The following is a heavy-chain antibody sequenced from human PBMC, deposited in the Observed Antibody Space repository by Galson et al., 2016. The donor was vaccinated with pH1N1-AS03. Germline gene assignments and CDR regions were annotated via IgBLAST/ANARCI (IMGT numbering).Heavy chain of an antibody. V-gene: IGHV1-18*01. CDR2: IKNNNDNT. D-gene: IGHD2/OR15-2a*01. CDR1: GYTFSNYG. J-gene: IGHJ4*02. Sequence: SVKVSCKASGYTFSNYGITWVRQAPGQGLQWMGWIKNNNDNTIYGQNFQGRVTLTTDTSTNTAYMELKNLRSDDTGVYYCARAFEEYLLRDYSSVFDSWSQGTLVTVSS. CDR3: ARAFEEYLLRDYSSVFDS.